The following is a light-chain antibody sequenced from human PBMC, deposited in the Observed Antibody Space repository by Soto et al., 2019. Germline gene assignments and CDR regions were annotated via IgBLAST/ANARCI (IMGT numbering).Light chain of an antibody. CDR2: GAS. V-gene: IGKV3-20*01. J-gene: IGKJ1*01. Sequence: EIVLTQSPGTLSFSPGERATLSGRASQSVSSNLAWYQQKPGQAPRLLIYGASTRATGIPDRFSGSGSGTDFTLTISRLEPEDFAVYYCQQYGSSPWTFGQGTKVDIK. CDR1: QSVSSN. CDR3: QQYGSSPWT.